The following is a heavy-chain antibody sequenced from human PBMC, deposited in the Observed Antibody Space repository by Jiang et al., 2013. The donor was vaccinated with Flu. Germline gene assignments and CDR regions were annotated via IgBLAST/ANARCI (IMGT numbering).Heavy chain of an antibody. CDR2: HSGST. J-gene: IGHJ4*02. D-gene: IGHD3-9*01. V-gene: IGHV4-34*01. Sequence: HSGSTNYNPSLKSRVTISVDTPKNQFSLKLSSVTAADTAVYYCARGPPYDILTGYYYVYFDYWGQGTLVTVSS. CDR3: ARGPPYDILTGYYYVYFDY.